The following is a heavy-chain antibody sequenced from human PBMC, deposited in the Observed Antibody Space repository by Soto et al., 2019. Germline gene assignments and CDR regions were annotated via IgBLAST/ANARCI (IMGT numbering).Heavy chain of an antibody. D-gene: IGHD2-15*01. CDR3: AREGTYCSGGSCYPHFDY. CDR1: GFTFSSYG. CDR2: IWYDGSNK. J-gene: IGHJ4*02. Sequence: QVQLVESGGGVVQPGRSLRLSCAASGFTFSSYGMHWVRQAPGKGLEWVAVIWYDGSNKYYADSVKGRFTISRDNFKNTLYLQMNSLGAEDTAVYYCAREGTYCSGGSCYPHFDYWGQGTLVTVSS. V-gene: IGHV3-33*01.